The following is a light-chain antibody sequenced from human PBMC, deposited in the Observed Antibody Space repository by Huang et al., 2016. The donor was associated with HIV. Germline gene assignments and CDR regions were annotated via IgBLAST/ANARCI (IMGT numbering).Light chain of an antibody. CDR2: KAS. J-gene: IGKJ1*01. Sequence: DIQVTQSPSTLSAFVGDRVNITCQTSQRMSTWLAWYQQRPGKAPNLLISKASNLETWVQSRFSGNGAGTEFTLTINGLQPDDLETYYCQHQWTFGQGTKVEIK. CDR3: QHQWT. V-gene: IGKV1-5*03. CDR1: QRMSTW.